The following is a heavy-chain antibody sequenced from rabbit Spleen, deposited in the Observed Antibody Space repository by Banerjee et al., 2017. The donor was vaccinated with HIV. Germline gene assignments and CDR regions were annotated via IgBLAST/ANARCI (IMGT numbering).Heavy chain of an antibody. Sequence: QLVESGGGLVQPGGSLKLSCKASGFDFSSYGVSWVRQAPGKGLEWIGYIDPIFHFTPNASWVTGRSPTPRHNAQNTLYLQLNSLTAADTATYFCVREVAAKFSLWGQGTLVTVS. D-gene: IGHD4-1*01. CDR1: GFDFSSYG. J-gene: IGHJ4*01. V-gene: IGHV1S7*01. CDR2: IDPIFHFT. CDR3: VREVAAKFSL.